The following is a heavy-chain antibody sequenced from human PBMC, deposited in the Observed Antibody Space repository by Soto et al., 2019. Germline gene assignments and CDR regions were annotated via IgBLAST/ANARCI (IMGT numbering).Heavy chain of an antibody. CDR3: ARDLVPALYNWFDP. CDR2: ISAYNGNT. V-gene: IGHV1-18*04. J-gene: IGHJ5*02. CDR1: GYTFTSYG. D-gene: IGHD2-2*01. Sequence: GASVKVSFKASGYTFTSYGISWVRQAPGQGLEWMGWISAYNGNTNYAQKLQGRVTMTTDTSTSTAYMELRSLRSDDTAVYYCARDLVPALYNWFDPWGQGTLVTVSS.